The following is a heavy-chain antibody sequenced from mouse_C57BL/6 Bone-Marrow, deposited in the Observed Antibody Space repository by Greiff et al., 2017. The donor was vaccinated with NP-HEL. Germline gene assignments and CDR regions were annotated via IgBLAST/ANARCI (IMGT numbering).Heavy chain of an antibody. Sequence: VQLQQPGAELVRPGSSVKLSCKASGYTFTSYWMHWVKQRPIQGLEWIGNIDPSDSETHYNQKFKDKATLTVDKSSSTAYMQLSSLTSEDSAVYYCARWTTVVAHYFDDWGKGTTLTVSS. V-gene: IGHV1-52*01. CDR1: GYTFTSYW. CDR2: IDPSDSET. CDR3: ARWTTVVAHYFDD. D-gene: IGHD1-1*01. J-gene: IGHJ2*01.